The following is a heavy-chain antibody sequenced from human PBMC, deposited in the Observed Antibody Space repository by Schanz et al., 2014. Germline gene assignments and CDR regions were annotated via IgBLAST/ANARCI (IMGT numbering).Heavy chain of an antibody. Sequence: QVQLVESGGGLVQPGGSLRLSCAASGFSFDKYGMHWVRQAPGKGLEWVGVIWYDGSKTYYADSVRGRFTISRENSKNTLHLQMNSLRAEDTAVYHCAKDLPAVAVAPLMTGLYDSWGQGTLVTVSS. J-gene: IGHJ4*02. CDR3: AKDLPAVAVAPLMTGLYDS. V-gene: IGHV3-33*06. CDR1: GFSFDKYG. D-gene: IGHD6-19*01. CDR2: IWYDGSKT.